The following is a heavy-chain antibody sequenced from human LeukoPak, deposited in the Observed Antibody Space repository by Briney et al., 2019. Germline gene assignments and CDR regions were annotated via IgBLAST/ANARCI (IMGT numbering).Heavy chain of an antibody. CDR3: ARAPMPRPGYYFDY. D-gene: IGHD2-2*01. CDR1: GGSISSGDYY. J-gene: IGHJ4*02. CDR2: IYYSGST. Sequence: SETLSLTCTVSGGSISSGDYYWSWIRQPPGKGLEWIGYIYYSGSTNYNPSLKSRVTISVDTSKNQFSLKLSSVTAADTAVYYCARAPMPRPGYYFDYWGQGTLVTVSS. V-gene: IGHV4-30-4*01.